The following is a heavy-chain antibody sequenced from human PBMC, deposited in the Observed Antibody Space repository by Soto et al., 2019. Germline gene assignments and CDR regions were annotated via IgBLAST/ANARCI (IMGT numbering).Heavy chain of an antibody. CDR1: GGSFSGYY. V-gene: IGHV4-34*01. J-gene: IGHJ4*02. Sequence: QVQLQQWGAGLLKPSETLSLTCAVYGGSFSGYYWSWIRQPPGEGLEWIGEINHSGSTNYNPSLKSRVTISVDTSKNQFSLKLSSVTAADTAVYYCAREGIAVAGLDYWGQGTLVTVSS. D-gene: IGHD6-19*01. CDR3: AREGIAVAGLDY. CDR2: INHSGST.